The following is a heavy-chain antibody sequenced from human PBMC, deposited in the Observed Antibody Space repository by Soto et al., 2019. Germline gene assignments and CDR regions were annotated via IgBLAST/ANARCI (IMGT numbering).Heavy chain of an antibody. D-gene: IGHD1-1*01. CDR2: IYYSGST. V-gene: IGHV4-39*01. Sequence: SETLSLTCTVSGGSISSSSYYWGWIRQPPGKGLEWIGSIYYSGSTYYNPSLKSRVTISVDTSKNQFSLKLSSVTAADAVVYYCARNMRVGTSFDYWGQGTLVTGSS. CDR1: GGSISSSSYY. CDR3: ARNMRVGTSFDY. J-gene: IGHJ4*02.